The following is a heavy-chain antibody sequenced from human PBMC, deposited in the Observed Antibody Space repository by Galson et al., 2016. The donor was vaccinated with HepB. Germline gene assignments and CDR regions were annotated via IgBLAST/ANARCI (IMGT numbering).Heavy chain of an antibody. J-gene: IGHJ6*02. V-gene: IGHV3-23*01. CDR1: GFTFSSYA. CDR2: ISGSGGST. Sequence: SLRLSCAASGFTFSSYAMSWVRQAPGKGLEWVSAISGSGGSTYYADSVKGRVTISRDNSKNTLYLQMNSLRAEDTAVYYCAKGLKGRDYYGMTSGAKGPRSPSP. CDR3: AKGLKGRDYYGMTS.